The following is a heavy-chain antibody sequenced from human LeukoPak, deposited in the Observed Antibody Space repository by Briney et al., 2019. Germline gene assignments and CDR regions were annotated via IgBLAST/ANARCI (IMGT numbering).Heavy chain of an antibody. CDR1: GFTFGDYA. CDR2: IRSKAYDGTT. D-gene: IGHD5-24*01. J-gene: IGHJ4*02. CDR3: TRGGYNSGHEDY. V-gene: IGHV3-49*03. Sequence: PGRSLRLSCTASGFTFGDYAMSWFRQAPEKGLEWVGFIRSKAYDGTTEYAASVKGRFTISRDDSKSIAYLQMNSLKTEDTAVYYCTRGGYNSGHEDYWGQGTLVTVSS.